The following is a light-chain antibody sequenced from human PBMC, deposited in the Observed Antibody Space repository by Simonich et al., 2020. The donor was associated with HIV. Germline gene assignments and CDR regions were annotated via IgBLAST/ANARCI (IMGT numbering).Light chain of an antibody. J-gene: IGKJ1*01. Sequence: EIVMTQSPATLSVSPGERATLSCRASQSVSSNLAWYQQKPGQAPMLHIYGASTRATGIPARFSGSGSGTEFTLTISSLQSEDFAVYYCQQYNNWWTFGQGTKVEIK. CDR2: GAS. CDR1: QSVSSN. V-gene: IGKV3-15*01. CDR3: QQYNNWWT.